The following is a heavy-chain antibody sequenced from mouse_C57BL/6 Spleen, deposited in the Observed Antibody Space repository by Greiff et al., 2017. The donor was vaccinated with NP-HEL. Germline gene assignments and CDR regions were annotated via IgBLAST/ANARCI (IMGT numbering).Heavy chain of an antibody. V-gene: IGHV8-12*01. CDR1: GFSLSTSGMG. J-gene: IGHJ1*03. D-gene: IGHD1-1*01. Sequence: QVTLNVSGPGILQSSQTLSLTCSFSGFSLSTSGMGVSWIRQPSGKGLEWLAHIYWDDDKRYNPSLKSRLTISKDTSRNQVFLKITSVDTADTATYYCARRAYYYGSSGYFDVWGTGTTVTVSS. CDR3: ARRAYYYGSSGYFDV. CDR2: IYWDDDK.